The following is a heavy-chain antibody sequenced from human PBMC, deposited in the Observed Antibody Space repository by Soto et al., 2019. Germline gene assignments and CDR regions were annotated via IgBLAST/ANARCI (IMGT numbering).Heavy chain of an antibody. Sequence: ASVKVSCKASGYTFTIYGIIWVRQAPGQGLEWMGWISAYNGNTNYAQKLQGRVTMTTDTSTSTAYMELRSLRSDDTAVYYCARSLWKQLDPDDAFDIWGQGTMVTVSS. V-gene: IGHV1-18*01. CDR1: GYTFTIYG. J-gene: IGHJ3*02. CDR2: ISAYNGNT. CDR3: ARSLWKQLDPDDAFDI. D-gene: IGHD6-13*01.